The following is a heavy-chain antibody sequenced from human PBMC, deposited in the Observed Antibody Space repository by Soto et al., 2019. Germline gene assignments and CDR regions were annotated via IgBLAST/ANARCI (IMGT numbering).Heavy chain of an antibody. V-gene: IGHV3-23*01. CDR2: ISGSGGST. D-gene: IGHD3-22*01. CDR3: AKVHYYDSSGYYYGMARYYYGMDV. CDR1: GFTFSSYA. Sequence: PGGSLRVFCAASGFTFSSYAMSWVRQAPGKGLEWVSAISGSGGSTYYADSVKGRFTISRDNSKNTLYLQMNSLRAEDTAVYYCAKVHYYDSSGYYYGMARYYYGMDVWGHGTTVTVSS. J-gene: IGHJ6*02.